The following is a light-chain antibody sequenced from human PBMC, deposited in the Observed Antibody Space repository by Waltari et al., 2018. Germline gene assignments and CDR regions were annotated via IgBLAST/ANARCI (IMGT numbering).Light chain of an antibody. CDR2: KEV. Sequence: ELSQPPSVSVSPGPTAPITCPGDKLDKKFVDWYQQRPGQPPLLVIYKEVDRPSGIPERFSGTNSGNTATLTISGTQVMDEADYYCQAWDVAIVVFGGGTKLTVL. J-gene: IGLJ2*01. CDR1: KLDKKF. CDR3: QAWDVAIVV. V-gene: IGLV3-1*01.